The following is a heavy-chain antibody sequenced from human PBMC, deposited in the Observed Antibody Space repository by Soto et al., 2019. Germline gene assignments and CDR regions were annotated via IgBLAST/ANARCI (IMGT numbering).Heavy chain of an antibody. V-gene: IGHV3-23*01. CDR1: GFTFSSYA. J-gene: IGHJ4*02. Sequence: EVQLLESGGGLVQPGGSLRLSCAASGFTFSSYAMSWVRQAPGKGLEWVSAISGSGGSTYYADSVKGRFTISRDNSKNACYLKMNSLRAENTALYYWAKEGGDTAMGGVSFDYWGRGPLVPVSS. CDR3: AKEGGDTAMGGVSFDY. D-gene: IGHD5-18*01. CDR2: ISGSGGST.